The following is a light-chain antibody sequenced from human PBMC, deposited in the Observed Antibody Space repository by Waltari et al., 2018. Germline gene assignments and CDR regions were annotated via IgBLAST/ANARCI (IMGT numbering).Light chain of an antibody. Sequence: EKVMTQSPATQSVSPGEVVTLSCRASQSVSSNVAWYQHRPGQAPRLLIYDASTRASGIPARFSGSWSGTEFTLTISGLQSEDCALYYCQQYNDWYSFGQGTKLEIK. J-gene: IGKJ2*03. CDR3: QQYNDWYS. CDR2: DAS. CDR1: QSVSSN. V-gene: IGKV3-15*01.